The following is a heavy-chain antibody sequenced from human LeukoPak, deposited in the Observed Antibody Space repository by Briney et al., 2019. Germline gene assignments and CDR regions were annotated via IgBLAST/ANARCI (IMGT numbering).Heavy chain of an antibody. J-gene: IGHJ6*03. CDR2: IFYSGST. D-gene: IGHD4-17*01. CDR3: ASRNGYSYYYMDV. Sequence: SETLSLTCAVSGYSISSGYCWDWIRQPPGKGLEWIGSIFYSGSTYYNPSLKSRVTISVDTSKNQFSLMLSSVTAADTAVYYCASRNGYSYYYMDVWGKGTTVTVSS. CDR1: GYSISSGYC. V-gene: IGHV4-38-2*01.